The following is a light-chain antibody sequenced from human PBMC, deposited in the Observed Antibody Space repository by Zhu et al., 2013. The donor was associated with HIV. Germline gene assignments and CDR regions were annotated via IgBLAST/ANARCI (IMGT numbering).Light chain of an antibody. J-gene: IGKJ3*01. Sequence: DIVMTQSPDSLAVSLGERATINCKSSQSVLYSSNNKNYLGWYQQKPGHSPKLLIYWASSRVSGVPDRFSGSGSGTDFTLTISSLQAEDVAVYYCQQYYTTPPTFGPGTKVDIK. V-gene: IGKV4-1*01. CDR3: QQYYTTPPT. CDR1: QSVLYSSNNKNY. CDR2: WAS.